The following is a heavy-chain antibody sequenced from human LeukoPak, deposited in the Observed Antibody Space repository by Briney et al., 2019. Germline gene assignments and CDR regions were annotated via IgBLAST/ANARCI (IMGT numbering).Heavy chain of an antibody. CDR2: ISGSGGCT. Sequence: GGSLRLSCAASGFTFSSYAMSWVRQAPGKGLEWVSAISGSGGCTYYADSVKGRFTISRDNSKNTLYLQMNSLRAEDTAVYYCAKDRGRDGYNYGGTFDYWGQGTLVTVSS. CDR1: GFTFSSYA. V-gene: IGHV3-23*01. J-gene: IGHJ4*02. D-gene: IGHD5-12*01. CDR3: AKDRGRDGYNYGGTFDY.